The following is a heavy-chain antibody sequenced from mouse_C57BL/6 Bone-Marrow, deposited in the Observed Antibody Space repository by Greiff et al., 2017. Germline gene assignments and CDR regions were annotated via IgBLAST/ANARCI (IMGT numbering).Heavy chain of an antibody. CDR3: ARGSYWYFDV. V-gene: IGHV5-16*01. Sequence: EVKLVESEGGLVQPGSSMKLSCTASGFTFSDHYMAWVRQVPEKGLEWVANINYDGSSTYYLDSLKSRFIISRDNAKNILYLQMSSLKSEDTATYYCARGSYWYFDVWGTGTTVTVSS. J-gene: IGHJ1*03. CDR1: GFTFSDHY. CDR2: INYDGSST.